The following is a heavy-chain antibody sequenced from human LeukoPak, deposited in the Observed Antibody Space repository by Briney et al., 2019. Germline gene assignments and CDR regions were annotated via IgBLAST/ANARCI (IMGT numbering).Heavy chain of an antibody. J-gene: IGHJ3*01. CDR3: ARDPEYSSSWSADAFDF. CDR2: IYSGGST. V-gene: IGHV3-53*01. Sequence: GGSLRLSCAASGFTVSSNYMSWVRQAPGKGLEWVSVIYSGGSTYYADSVKGRFTISRDNSKNTLYLQMNSLRAEDTAVYYCARDPEYSSSWSADAFDFWGQGTMVTVSS. CDR1: GFTVSSNY. D-gene: IGHD6-13*01.